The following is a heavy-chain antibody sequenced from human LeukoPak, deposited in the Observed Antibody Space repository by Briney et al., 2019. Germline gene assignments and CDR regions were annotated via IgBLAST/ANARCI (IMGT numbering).Heavy chain of an antibody. D-gene: IGHD2-2*02. V-gene: IGHV3-30*01. Sequence: GGALRLSCAASGFSFSSYFMEWVRQAPGKGQKRGSFISYDGSNKHYADSVKGRFTISRDNSKNTLYLQVNSLRAEDTAVYYCAGGYCSSTSCYRMDVWGKGTTVTVSS. CDR1: GFSFSSYF. CDR3: AGGYCSSTSCYRMDV. J-gene: IGHJ6*04. CDR2: ISYDGSNK.